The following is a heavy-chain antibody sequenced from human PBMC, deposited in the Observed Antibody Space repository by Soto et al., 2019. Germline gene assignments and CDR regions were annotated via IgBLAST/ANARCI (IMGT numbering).Heavy chain of an antibody. CDR2: IYHSGST. D-gene: IGHD2-15*01. V-gene: IGHV4-30-2*01. CDR1: GGSISSGGYS. Sequence: QLQLQESGSGLVKPSQTLSLTCAVSGGSISSGGYSWSWIRQPPGKGLEWIGYIYHSGSTYYNPSPKSRVTLSVDRSKNQFSLKLSSVTAADTAVYYCAREMGYCSGGSCYRNWFDPWGQGTLVTVSS. J-gene: IGHJ5*02. CDR3: AREMGYCSGGSCYRNWFDP.